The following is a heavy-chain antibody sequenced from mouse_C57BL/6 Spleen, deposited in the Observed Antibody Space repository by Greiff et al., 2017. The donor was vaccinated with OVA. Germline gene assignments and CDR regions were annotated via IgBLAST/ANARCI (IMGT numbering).Heavy chain of an antibody. V-gene: IGHV5-17*01. Sequence: EVQLVESGGGLVKPGGSLKLSCAASGFTFSDYGMHWVRQAPEKGLEWVAYISSGSSTIYYADTVKGRFTISRDNAKNTLFLQMTSLRSEDTAMYYCARPTTVGHWYFDVWGTGTTVTVSS. CDR1: GFTFSDYG. CDR3: ARPTTVGHWYFDV. J-gene: IGHJ1*03. CDR2: ISSGSSTI. D-gene: IGHD1-1*01.